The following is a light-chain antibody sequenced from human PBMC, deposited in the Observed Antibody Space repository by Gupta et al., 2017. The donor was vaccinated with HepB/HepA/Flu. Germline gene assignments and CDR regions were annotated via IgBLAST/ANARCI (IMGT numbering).Light chain of an antibody. J-gene: IGKJ4*01. CDR3: MQAVETPLT. Sequence: DIVMTQSPLSLPVTPGEPASISCRSSQSLLNSNGYDYLDWYVQKPGQSPQVLIYLGSNRAPGVPDRFSGSGSGTDFTLKISRVAAEDVGVYYCMQAVETPLTFGGGTKVEIK. CDR1: QSLLNSNGYDY. CDR2: LGS. V-gene: IGKV2-28*01.